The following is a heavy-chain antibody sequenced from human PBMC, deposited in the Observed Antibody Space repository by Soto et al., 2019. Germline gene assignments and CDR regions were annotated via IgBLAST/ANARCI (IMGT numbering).Heavy chain of an antibody. CDR3: GKVLVGATGHTDSDS. V-gene: IGHV4-59*04. J-gene: IGHJ4*02. Sequence: SETLSLTCTVSGGSVNGYYWSWIRQPPGKGLEWIGYVHYSGVTHYNPSLQSRVTMSIDTSNNRFSLKLTSVTAADTALYYCGKVLVGATGHTDSDSWGPGTLVTVSS. D-gene: IGHD2-15*01. CDR1: GGSVNGYY. CDR2: VHYSGVT.